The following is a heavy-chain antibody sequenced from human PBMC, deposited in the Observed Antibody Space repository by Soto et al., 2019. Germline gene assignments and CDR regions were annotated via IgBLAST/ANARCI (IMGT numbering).Heavy chain of an antibody. V-gene: IGHV3-9*01. CDR3: AKGRYDFWSPYYFDS. CDR1: GLNFDDFA. CDR2: ITWNCRVL. Sequence: EVQLVESGGRLVQPGRSLRLSCVGTGLNFDDFAMHWVRQAPGKGLEWVSGITWNCRVLAYADSVKGRSTISRDNARNSLYLQMDSLRDEDTALYYCAKGRYDFWSPYYFDSWGQGTLVTVSS. D-gene: IGHD3-3*01. J-gene: IGHJ4*02.